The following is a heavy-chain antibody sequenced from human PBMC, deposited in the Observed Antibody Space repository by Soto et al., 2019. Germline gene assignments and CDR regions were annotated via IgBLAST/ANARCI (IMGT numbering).Heavy chain of an antibody. CDR1: GYTFTSNG. D-gene: IGHD6-13*01. CDR3: ARADRRSSHQNWFDP. J-gene: IGHJ5*02. V-gene: IGHV1-18*01. CDR2: ISAYNGNT. Sequence: ASVKVSCKASGYTFTSNGISWVRQAPGQGLEWMGWISAYNGNTNYAQKLQGRVTMTTDTSTSTAYMELRSLRSDDTAVYYCARADRRSSHQNWFDPWGQGTLVTVSS.